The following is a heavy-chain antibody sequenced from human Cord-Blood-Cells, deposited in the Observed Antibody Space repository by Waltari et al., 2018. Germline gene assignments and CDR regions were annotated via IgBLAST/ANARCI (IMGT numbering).Heavy chain of an antibody. V-gene: IGHV3-33*01. D-gene: IGHD7-27*01. CDR1: GLTLRSSC. J-gene: IGHJ3*02. Sequence: QVQLVESGGGVVQPGMSLRLSCAASGLTLRSSCMHWVRQAPGKGLEWVAVIWYDGSNKYYADSVKGRFTISRDNSKNTLYLQMNSLRAEDTAVYYCARDPTGDNAFDIWGQGTMVTVSS. CDR3: ARDPTGDNAFDI. CDR2: IWYDGSNK.